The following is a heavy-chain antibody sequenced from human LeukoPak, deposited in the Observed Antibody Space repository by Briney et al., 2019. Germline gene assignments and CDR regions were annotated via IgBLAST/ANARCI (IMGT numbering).Heavy chain of an antibody. CDR2: INHSGST. V-gene: IGHV4-34*01. D-gene: IGHD2-2*01. J-gene: IGHJ4*02. CDR1: GGSFSGYY. Sequence: PSETLSLTCAVYGGSFSGYYWSWIRQPPGKGLEWIGEINHSGSTNYNPSLKSRVTISVDTSKNQFSLTLSSVTAADTAVYYCARGGLYCSSTSCYRRRFDYWGQGTLVTVSS. CDR3: ARGGLYCSSTSCYRRRFDY.